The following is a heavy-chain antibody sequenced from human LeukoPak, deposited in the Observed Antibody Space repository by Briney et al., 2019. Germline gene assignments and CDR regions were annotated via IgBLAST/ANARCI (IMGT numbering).Heavy chain of an antibody. CDR1: GGSFSGYY. Sequence: SETLSLTCAVYGGSFSGYYWSWIRQPPGKGLEWIGEINHSGSTNYNPSLKSRVTISVDTSKNQFSLKLSSVTAADTAVYYCARGVNPASPYWFDPWGQGTLVTVSS. D-gene: IGHD2-21*01. CDR3: ARGVNPASPYWFDP. J-gene: IGHJ5*02. CDR2: INHSGST. V-gene: IGHV4-34*01.